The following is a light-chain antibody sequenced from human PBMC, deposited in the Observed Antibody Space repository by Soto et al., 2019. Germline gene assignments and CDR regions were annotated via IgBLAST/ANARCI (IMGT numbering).Light chain of an antibody. Sequence: QSLLTQPPSVSGAPGQTVTISCTGSSSNIGAVYDVHWYQQLPGTAPKLLIYGTHNRPSGVPDRFSASKSGTSASLAITGLQAEDEADYYCQSYDSSLRGYVFGTGTKVTVL. CDR1: SSNIGAVYD. CDR2: GTH. V-gene: IGLV1-40*01. J-gene: IGLJ1*01. CDR3: QSYDSSLRGYV.